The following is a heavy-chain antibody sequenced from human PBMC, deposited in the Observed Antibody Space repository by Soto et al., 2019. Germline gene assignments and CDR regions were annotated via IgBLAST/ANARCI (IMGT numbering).Heavy chain of an antibody. V-gene: IGHV4-39*01. J-gene: IGHJ4*02. CDR1: GGSISSSNYY. D-gene: IGHD6-13*01. CDR2: VFYSGST. Sequence: SETLSLTCTVSGGSISSSNYYWGWIRQPPGKGLAWIGSVFYSGSTYYNPSLKSRVTISVDTSNNQFSLKLSSVTAADTAVYYCARLNIAAADRDYWVQGTLVTVSS. CDR3: ARLNIAAADRDY.